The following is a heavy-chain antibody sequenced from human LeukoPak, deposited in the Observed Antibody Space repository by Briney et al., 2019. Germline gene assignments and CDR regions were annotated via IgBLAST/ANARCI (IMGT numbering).Heavy chain of an antibody. V-gene: IGHV4-30-4*08. J-gene: IGHJ6*03. Sequence: SETLSLTCTVSGGSISSGDYYWSWIRQPPGKGLEWIGYIYYSGSTYYNPSLKSRVTISVDTSKNQFSLKLSSVTAADTAVYYCARVRLLEWPKNYYYMDVWGKGTTVTVSS. CDR3: ARVRLLEWPKNYYYMDV. D-gene: IGHD3-3*01. CDR1: GGSISSGDYY. CDR2: IYYSGST.